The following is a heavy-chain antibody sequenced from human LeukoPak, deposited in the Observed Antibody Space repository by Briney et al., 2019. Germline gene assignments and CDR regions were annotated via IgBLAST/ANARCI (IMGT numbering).Heavy chain of an antibody. D-gene: IGHD3-9*01. CDR1: GFTVSSNY. CDR2: IYSGGST. J-gene: IGHJ4*02. CDR3: ARGSNILTGSFDLDY. V-gene: IGHV3-53*01. Sequence: PGGSLRLSCAASGFTVSSNYMSWVRQAPGKGLEWVSVIYSGGSTYYADSVKGRFTIFRDNSKNTLYLQMNSLRAEDTAVYYCARGSNILTGSFDLDYWGQGTLVTVSS.